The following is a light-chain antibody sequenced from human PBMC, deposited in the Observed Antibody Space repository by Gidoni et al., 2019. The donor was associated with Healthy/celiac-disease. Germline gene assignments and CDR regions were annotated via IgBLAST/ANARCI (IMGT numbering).Light chain of an antibody. CDR3: QQYNNWPLT. J-gene: IGKJ4*01. CDR1: QSVSSN. V-gene: IGKV3-15*01. Sequence: EIVMTQSTATLSVSPGERATLSCRASQSVSSNLAWYQQKPGQATGLLIYGASTRATGIPARFSGRGSGTEFTLTIRSLQSEDFAVYYCQQYNNWPLTFGGGTKVEIK. CDR2: GAS.